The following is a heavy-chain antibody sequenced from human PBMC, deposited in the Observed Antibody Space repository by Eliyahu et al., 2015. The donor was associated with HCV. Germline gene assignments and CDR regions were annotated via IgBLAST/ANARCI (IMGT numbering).Heavy chain of an antibody. CDR1: GGTFSSYA. CDR2: IIPILGIA. D-gene: IGHD1-7*01. Sequence: QVQLVQSGAEVKKPGSSVKVSCKASGGTFSSYAISWVRQAPGQGLEWMGRIIPILGIANYAQKFQGRVTITADKSTSTAYMELSSLRSEDTAVYYCARDGETGTTGDYYYGMDVWGQGTTVTVSS. V-gene: IGHV1-69*04. CDR3: ARDGETGTTGDYYYGMDV. J-gene: IGHJ6*02.